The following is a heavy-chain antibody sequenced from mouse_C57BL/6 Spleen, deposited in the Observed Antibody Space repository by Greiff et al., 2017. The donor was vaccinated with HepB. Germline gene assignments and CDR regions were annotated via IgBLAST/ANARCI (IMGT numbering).Heavy chain of an antibody. CDR2: IDPSDSYT. J-gene: IGHJ3*01. CDR1: GYTFTSYW. D-gene: IGHD2-2*01. Sequence: QVQLQQPGAELVKPGASVKLSCKASGYTFTSYWMQWVKQRPGQGLEWIGEIDPSDSYTNYNQKVKGKATLTVDTSSSTAYMQLSSLTSEDSAVYYFARSGYGYDGAWFAYWGQGTLVTVSA. CDR3: ARSGYGYDGAWFAY. V-gene: IGHV1-50*01.